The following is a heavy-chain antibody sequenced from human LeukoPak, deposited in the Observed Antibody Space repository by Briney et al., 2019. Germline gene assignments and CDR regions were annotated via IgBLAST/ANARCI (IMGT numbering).Heavy chain of an antibody. Sequence: PGGSLRLSCAASGFTFSSYSMDWVRQAPGKGLEWVAVISYDGSNKYYADSVKGRFTISRDNSKNTLYLQMNSLRAEDTAVYYCAKDIYSSGPYYFDYWGQGTLVTVSS. D-gene: IGHD6-19*01. V-gene: IGHV3-30-3*01. CDR2: ISYDGSNK. CDR3: AKDIYSSGPYYFDY. J-gene: IGHJ4*02. CDR1: GFTFSSYS.